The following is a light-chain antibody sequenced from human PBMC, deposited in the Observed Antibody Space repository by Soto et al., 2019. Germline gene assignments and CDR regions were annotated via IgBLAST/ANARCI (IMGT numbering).Light chain of an antibody. V-gene: IGLV2-8*01. J-gene: IGLJ3*02. Sequence: QSALTQPPSASGSPGQSVTISCTGTSSDVGGYSFVSWYQQHPGKAPKLMIYEVSKWPSGVPDRFSGSKSGNTASLTVSGLQAEDEADYYCSSYAGSNNWVFGGGTKLTVL. CDR2: EVS. CDR1: SSDVGGYSF. CDR3: SSYAGSNNWV.